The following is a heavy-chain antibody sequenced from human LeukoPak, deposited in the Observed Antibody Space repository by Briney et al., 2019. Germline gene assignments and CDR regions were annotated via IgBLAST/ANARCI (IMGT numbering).Heavy chain of an antibody. CDR3: AREDLYTYPLDL. CDR2: INPNSGDT. V-gene: IGHV1-2*02. J-gene: IGHJ1*01. CDR1: GYTFTDYY. D-gene: IGHD5-24*01. Sequence: ASVKVSCRASGYTFTDYYLHWVRQAPGQGLEWLGWINPNSGDTTFAQKFQGRVTMTRDTSINTAYMELSGLRSDDTAVYYCAREDLYTYPLDLWGQGTLVTVSS.